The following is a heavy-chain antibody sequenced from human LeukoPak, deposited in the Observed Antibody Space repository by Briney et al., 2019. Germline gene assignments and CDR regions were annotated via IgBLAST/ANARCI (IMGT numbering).Heavy chain of an antibody. CDR1: GGSITSSGHY. CDR2: IYYSGST. V-gene: IGHV4-39*01. D-gene: IGHD3-9*01. Sequence: ASETLSLTCTVSGGSITSSGHYWGWVRQPPGKGLEWIGSIYYSGSTYYTPSLKSRVTISVDTSKDQFSLKLSSVSAADTAVYYCARLISLRYYDYWGQGTLVTVSS. J-gene: IGHJ4*02. CDR3: ARLISLRYYDY.